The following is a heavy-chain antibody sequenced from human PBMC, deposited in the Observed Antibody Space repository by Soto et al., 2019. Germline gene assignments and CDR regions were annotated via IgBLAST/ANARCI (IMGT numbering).Heavy chain of an antibody. D-gene: IGHD3-22*01. V-gene: IGHV4-61*01. CDR1: GAPVSRGSYS. CDR2: IYYSGST. J-gene: IGHJ4*02. Sequence: QVQLQESGPGLVKPSGTLSLTCTVSGAPVSRGSYSWSWIGQPPGKGLEGFGYIYYSGSTNYNPSLKSRVTISVDTSKNQFSLKLSSVTAADTAVYYCASLKSAYYYDSSGYYYLDYWGQGTLVTVSS. CDR3: ASLKSAYYYDSSGYYYLDY.